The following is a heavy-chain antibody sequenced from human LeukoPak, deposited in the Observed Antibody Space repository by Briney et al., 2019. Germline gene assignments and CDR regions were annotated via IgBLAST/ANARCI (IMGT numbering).Heavy chain of an antibody. CDR1: GYTFTGYY. CDR2: INPNSGGT. Sequence: ASVKVSCKASGYTFTGYYMHWVRQAPGQGLEWMGWINPNSGGTNYAQKFQGRVTMTRDTSISTAYMELSRLRSDDTAVYYCARDPRFDDFWSGYYGGYYYYMDVWGKGTTVTVSS. V-gene: IGHV1-2*02. D-gene: IGHD3-3*01. CDR3: ARDPRFDDFWSGYYGGYYYYMDV. J-gene: IGHJ6*03.